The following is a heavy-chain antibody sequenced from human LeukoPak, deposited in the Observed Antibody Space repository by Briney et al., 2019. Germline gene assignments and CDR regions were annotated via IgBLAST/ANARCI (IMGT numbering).Heavy chain of an antibody. CDR1: GFTVSSNY. D-gene: IGHD5-12*01. Sequence: PGGSLRLSCAASGFTVSSNYMSWVRQAPGKGLEWVSVIYSDGSTYYADSVKGRFTISRDNSKNTLYLQMNSLRAEDTAVYYCARDHGSVGSGYDYGGEYSYGHPTDAFDIWGQGTMVTVSS. CDR2: IYSDGST. V-gene: IGHV3-53*01. CDR3: ARDHGSVGSGYDYGGEYSYGHPTDAFDI. J-gene: IGHJ3*02.